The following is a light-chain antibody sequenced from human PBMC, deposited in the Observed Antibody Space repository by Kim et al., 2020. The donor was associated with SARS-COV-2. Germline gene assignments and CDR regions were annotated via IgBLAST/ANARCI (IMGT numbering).Light chain of an antibody. CDR2: WAS. V-gene: IGKV4-1*01. Sequence: DIVMTQSPDSLAVSVGGRASINCKSSRTLLYNSNNKNYLAWYQQKPGQPPKLLIYWASTRESGVPDRFIGSGSGTNFNLTVSCLQAEDVAVYYCQQYFSTPLTFGGGTKVDIK. CDR1: RTLLYNSNNKNY. J-gene: IGKJ4*01. CDR3: QQYFSTPLT.